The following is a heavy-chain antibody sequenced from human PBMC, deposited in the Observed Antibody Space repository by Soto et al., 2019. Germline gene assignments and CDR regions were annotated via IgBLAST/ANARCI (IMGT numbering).Heavy chain of an antibody. CDR3: ARGVAAGVDF. J-gene: IGHJ4*02. Sequence: ASVKVSCKASGYTFTSPDINWMRQAPGQGLEWMGWMSPKTGNTGYAQKFQDRVTMTWNIATSTAYMDLSSLTSEDTAVYYCARGVAAGVDFWGQGTLVTVSS. CDR1: GYTFTSPD. CDR2: MSPKTGNT. D-gene: IGHD2-15*01. V-gene: IGHV1-8*01.